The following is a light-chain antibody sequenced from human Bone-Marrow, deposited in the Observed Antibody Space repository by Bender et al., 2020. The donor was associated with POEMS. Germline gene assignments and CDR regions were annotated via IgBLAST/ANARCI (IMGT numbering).Light chain of an antibody. J-gene: IGLJ3*02. CDR3: AAWEDSLNGWV. Sequence: QSVLTQPPSASGTPGQRVTISCSGGSSNIGTNSVNWFQQLPGTAPKLLMFSNNQRPSGVPDRFSGSKSGTSASLAISRLQSEDEADYYCAAWEDSLNGWVFGGGTKLTVL. CDR2: SNN. CDR1: SSNIGTNS. V-gene: IGLV1-44*01.